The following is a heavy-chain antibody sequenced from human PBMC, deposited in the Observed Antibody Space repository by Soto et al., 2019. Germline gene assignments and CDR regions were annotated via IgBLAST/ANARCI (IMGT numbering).Heavy chain of an antibody. Sequence: QITLKESGPTLVKSTQTLTLTCTFSGFSLSTSGVCVGWIRQPPGKALEWLALIYWDDDKRYTPSLKSRLTITKDTSKNQVVLTMTHMEPVDTATYYCAHRQPEYWRSDTCYVGAFDIWGQGTMVTVSS. D-gene: IGHD2-2*01. CDR2: IYWDDDK. J-gene: IGHJ3*02. V-gene: IGHV2-5*02. CDR1: GFSLSTSGVC. CDR3: AHRQPEYWRSDTCYVGAFDI.